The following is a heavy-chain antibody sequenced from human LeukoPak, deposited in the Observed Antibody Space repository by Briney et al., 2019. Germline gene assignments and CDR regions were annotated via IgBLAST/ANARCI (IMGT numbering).Heavy chain of an antibody. CDR3: ARSWNGDRGSYYLTY. J-gene: IGHJ4*02. Sequence: SETLSLTCAVYGGSFSDYYWTWIRQPPGKGLEWIGEVNHSGSTNHNPSLESRVTISVDTSKNQFSLRLSSVTAADTAVYYCARSWNGDRGSYYLTYWGQGNMVTVSS. CDR2: VNHSGST. V-gene: IGHV4-34*01. D-gene: IGHD2/OR15-2a*01. CDR1: GGSFSDYY.